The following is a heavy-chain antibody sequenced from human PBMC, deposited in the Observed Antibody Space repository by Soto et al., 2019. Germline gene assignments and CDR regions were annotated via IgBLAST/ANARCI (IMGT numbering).Heavy chain of an antibody. CDR3: ARDWGYCSGGSCYGTYYYYGMDV. V-gene: IGHV1-69*01. Sequence: QVQLVQSGAEVKKPGSSVKVSCKASGGTFSSYAISWVRQAPGQGLEWMGGIIPIFGTANYAQKFQGRVTITAHESTSTAYMELSSLRSEDTAVYYCARDWGYCSGGSCYGTYYYYGMDVWGQGTTVTVSS. D-gene: IGHD2-15*01. J-gene: IGHJ6*02. CDR2: IIPIFGTA. CDR1: GGTFSSYA.